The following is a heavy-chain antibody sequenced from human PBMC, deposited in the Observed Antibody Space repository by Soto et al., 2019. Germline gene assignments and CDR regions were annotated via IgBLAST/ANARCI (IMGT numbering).Heavy chain of an antibody. D-gene: IGHD3-10*01. Sequence: EVQLLESGGGLVQPGGSLRLSCAASGFTFSSYAMSWVRQAPGKGLEWVSAISGSGGSTYYADSVKGRFTISRDNSKNPLYLQMNSLRAEDTAVYYCAKAPYGSGSYYSDNYGMDVWGQGTTVTVSS. V-gene: IGHV3-23*01. CDR1: GFTFSSYA. CDR2: ISGSGGST. J-gene: IGHJ6*02. CDR3: AKAPYGSGSYYSDNYGMDV.